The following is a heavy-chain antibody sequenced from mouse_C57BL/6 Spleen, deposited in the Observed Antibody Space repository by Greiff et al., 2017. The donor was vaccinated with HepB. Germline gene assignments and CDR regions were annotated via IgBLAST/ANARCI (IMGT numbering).Heavy chain of an antibody. V-gene: IGHV3-1*01. CDR2: ISYSGST. CDR3: ARGGGSTRETFAY. Sequence: VQLQQSGPGMVKPSQSLSLTCTVTGYSITSGYDWHWIRHFPGNKLEWMGYISYSGSTNYNPSLKSRISITHDTSKNHFFLKLNSVTTEDTATYYCARGGGSTRETFAYWGQGTLVTVSA. CDR1: GYSITSGYD. D-gene: IGHD1-1*01. J-gene: IGHJ3*01.